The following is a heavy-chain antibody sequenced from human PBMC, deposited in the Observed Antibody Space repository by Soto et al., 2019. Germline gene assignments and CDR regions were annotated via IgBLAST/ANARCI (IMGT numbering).Heavy chain of an antibody. V-gene: IGHV3-23*01. CDR1: GFTFSSYA. D-gene: IGHD6-13*01. J-gene: IGHJ4*02. CDR3: ANDPVDIAEAGNGTYFDY. Sequence: GGSLRLSCAASGFTFSSYAMSWVRQAPGKGLEWVSAISGSGGSTYYADSVKGRFTISRDNSKNTLYLQMNSLRAVDTAVYYGANDPVDIAEAGNGTYFDYWGQGTLVTVSS. CDR2: ISGSGGST.